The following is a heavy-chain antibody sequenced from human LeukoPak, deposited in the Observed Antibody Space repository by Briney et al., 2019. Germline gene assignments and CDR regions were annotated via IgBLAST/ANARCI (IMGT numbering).Heavy chain of an antibody. J-gene: IGHJ4*02. Sequence: SETLSLTCTVSGGSISSSSYYWGWIRQPPGKGLEWIGSIYYSGSTYYNPSLKSRVTISVDTSKNQFSLKLSSVTAADTAVSYCARQANYYDSSGYSYYFDYWGQGTLVTVSS. V-gene: IGHV4-39*01. CDR3: ARQANYYDSSGYSYYFDY. CDR2: IYYSGST. CDR1: GGSISSSSYY. D-gene: IGHD3-22*01.